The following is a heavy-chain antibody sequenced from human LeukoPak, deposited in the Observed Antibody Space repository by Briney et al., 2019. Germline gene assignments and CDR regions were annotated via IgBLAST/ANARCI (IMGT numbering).Heavy chain of an antibody. CDR3: ARDLSLGNPGGFDY. D-gene: IGHD3-16*01. CDR2: ISSISHYI. CDR1: GFTFGRYC. V-gene: IGHV3-21*01. J-gene: IGHJ4*02. Sequence: PGGSLRLSCAASGFTFGRYCMNWVRQAPGKGLEWVSTISSISHYIYYADSVKGRFTISRDNAKNSMYLQMNSLRAEDTGVSYRARDLSLGNPGGFDYWGQGALVTVSS.